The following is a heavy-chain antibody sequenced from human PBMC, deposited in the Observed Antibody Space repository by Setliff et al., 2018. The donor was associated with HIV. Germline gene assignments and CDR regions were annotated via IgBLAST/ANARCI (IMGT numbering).Heavy chain of an antibody. CDR3: ARVWFGETIFDY. CDR2: ISVDNGDT. CDR1: GYTFISYG. V-gene: IGHV1-18*04. J-gene: IGHJ4*02. D-gene: IGHD3-10*01. Sequence: ASVKVSCKASGYTFISYGISWMRQAPGQGPEWIGWISVDNGDTNYAQKVQGRVSMTTDTSTSTAYMELRSLRSEDTAVYYCARVWFGETIFDYWGQGTRVTVSS.